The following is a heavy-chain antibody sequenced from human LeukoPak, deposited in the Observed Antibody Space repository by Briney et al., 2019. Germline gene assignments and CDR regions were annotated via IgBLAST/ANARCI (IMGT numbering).Heavy chain of an antibody. CDR3: ARGVSYGSGSYIGDP. J-gene: IGHJ5*02. V-gene: IGHV3-53*01. CDR1: GFTVSSTY. CDR2: IYSGGST. D-gene: IGHD3-10*01. Sequence: GGSLRLSCAASGFTVSSTYMRWVRQAPGKGLEWVSVIYSGGSTYYADSVKGRFTISRDNSKNTFYLQMNSLRAEDTAVYYCARGVSYGSGSYIGDPWGQGTLVTVPS.